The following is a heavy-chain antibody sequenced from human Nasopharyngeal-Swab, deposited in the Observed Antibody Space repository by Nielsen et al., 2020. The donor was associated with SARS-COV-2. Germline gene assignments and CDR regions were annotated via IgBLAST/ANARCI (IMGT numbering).Heavy chain of an antibody. CDR1: RFTVSSNY. CDR2: IYSGGST. CDR3: ARAATEYYYGMDV. J-gene: IGHJ6*02. V-gene: IGHV3-53*01. D-gene: IGHD1-1*01. Sequence: GGSLRLSCAASRFTVSSNYMSWVRQAPGKGLEWVSVIYSGGSTYYADSVKGRFTISRDNSKNTLYLQMNSLRAEDTAVYYCARAATEYYYGMDVWGQGTTVTVSS.